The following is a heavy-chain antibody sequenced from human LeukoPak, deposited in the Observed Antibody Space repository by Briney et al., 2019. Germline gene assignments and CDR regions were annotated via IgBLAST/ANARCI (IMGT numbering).Heavy chain of an antibody. D-gene: IGHD4-17*01. V-gene: IGHV3-11*04. CDR1: GGSFSGYY. CDR2: ISTTSSTI. Sequence: LSLTCAVYGGSFSGYYWSWIRQPPGKGLEWLSYISTTSSTIYYADSVKGRFTISRDNAKNSLYLQMNSLTDEDTAVYYCARGETAVTSYLHFRGQGTLVTVSS. CDR3: ARGETAVTSYLHF. J-gene: IGHJ4*02.